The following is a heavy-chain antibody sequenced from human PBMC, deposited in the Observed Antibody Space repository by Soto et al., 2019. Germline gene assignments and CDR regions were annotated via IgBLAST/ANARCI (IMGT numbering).Heavy chain of an antibody. V-gene: IGHV1-2*02. Sequence: QVQLVQSGPEVGKPGASVKVSCKASGYTFTGYYLHWVRQAPGQGPEWMGYINPDSGRTRYAQKFQGTVTMTRDTSITTAYLELSSLEYDDSAIFYCALSFSQTNIDVWGQGTTVIVSS. J-gene: IGHJ6*01. CDR1: GYTFTGYY. CDR3: ALSFSQTNIDV. CDR2: INPDSGRT.